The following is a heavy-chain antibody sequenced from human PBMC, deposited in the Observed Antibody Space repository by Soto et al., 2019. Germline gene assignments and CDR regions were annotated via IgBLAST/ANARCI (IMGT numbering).Heavy chain of an antibody. V-gene: IGHV4-4*02. CDR2: IYHSGST. CDR3: ARGVLSPPRWFDP. CDR1: GGSISSSNW. Sequence: SETLSLTCAVSGGSISSSNWWSWVRQPPGKGLEWIGEIYHSGSTNYNPSLKSRVTISVDKSKNQFSLKLSSVTAADTAVYYWARGVLSPPRWFDPWGQGTLVTVSS. J-gene: IGHJ5*02. D-gene: IGHD1-1*01.